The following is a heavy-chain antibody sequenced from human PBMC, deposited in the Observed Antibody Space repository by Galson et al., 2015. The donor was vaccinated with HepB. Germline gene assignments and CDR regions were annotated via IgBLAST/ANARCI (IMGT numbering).Heavy chain of an antibody. J-gene: IGHJ4*02. CDR2: IIPIFGTA. V-gene: IGHV1-69*13. CDR1: GGTFSSYA. CDR3: ARDGPSGSYLPGTY. Sequence: SVKVSCKASGGTFSSYAISWVRQAPGQGLEWMGGIIPIFGTANYAQKFQGRVTITADESTSTAYMELSSLRSEDTAVYYCARDGPSGSYLPGTYWGQGTLVTVSS. D-gene: IGHD1-26*01.